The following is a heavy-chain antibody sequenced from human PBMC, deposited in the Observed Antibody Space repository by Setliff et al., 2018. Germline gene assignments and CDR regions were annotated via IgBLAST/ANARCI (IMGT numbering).Heavy chain of an antibody. D-gene: IGHD3-16*01. J-gene: IGHJ3*01. CDR3: TTDPSPTFGGVIGAAFDF. V-gene: IGHV3-15*07. CDR2: IKSKTDGGSI. CDR1: GFTFSYAW. Sequence: GSLRLSCAVSGFTFSYAWMHWVRQAPGKGLEWVGRIKSKTDGGSIDYAAPVKGRFTISRDDSKNTLYLQMNSLKTEDTAVYYCTTDPSPTFGGVIGAAFDFWGQGTMVTVSS.